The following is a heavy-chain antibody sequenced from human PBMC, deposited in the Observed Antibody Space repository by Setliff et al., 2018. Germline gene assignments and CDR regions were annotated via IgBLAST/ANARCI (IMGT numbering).Heavy chain of an antibody. Sequence: PSDTLSPTGTASGGSINSMGYYWGWIRQPPGKGLEWIGSIYHSGSSYYNPSLKSRVTMSVDTSKNQFSLNLNSVTAADTAVYYFRLANCSTNCEEALDYWSQGTLVTSPQ. CDR2: IYHSGSS. D-gene: IGHD2-2*01. CDR3: RLANCSTNCEEALDY. CDR1: GGSINSMGYY. J-gene: IGHJ4*02. V-gene: IGHV4-39*07.